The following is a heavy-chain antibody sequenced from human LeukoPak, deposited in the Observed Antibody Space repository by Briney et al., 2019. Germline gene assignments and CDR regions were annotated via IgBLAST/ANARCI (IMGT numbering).Heavy chain of an antibody. J-gene: IGHJ6*03. CDR3: VRDYYSKYPLGNYMDV. CDR1: GFTFSSHA. D-gene: IGHD4-11*01. CDR2: TTGNGGST. V-gene: IGHV3-64*01. Sequence: PGGSLRLSCAASGFTFSSHAMHWIRQAPGKGLEYVSSTTGNGGSTYYASSVKGRFTISRDNFKNTLYLQMGSLRAEDMAVYYCVRDYYSKYPLGNYMDVWGKGTTVTVSS.